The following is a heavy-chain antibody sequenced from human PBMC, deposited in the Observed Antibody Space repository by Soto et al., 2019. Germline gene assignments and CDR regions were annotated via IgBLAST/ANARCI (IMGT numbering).Heavy chain of an antibody. Sequence: GGSLRLSCAASGFTFSSYAMSWVRQAPGKGLEWVSAISGSGSSTYYADSVKGRFTISRDNSKNSLYLQMNSLRDEDTAVYYCARQITMIVVVMGYYGMDVWGQGTTVTVSS. V-gene: IGHV3-23*01. J-gene: IGHJ6*02. CDR2: ISGSGSST. D-gene: IGHD3-22*01. CDR3: ARQITMIVVVMGYYGMDV. CDR1: GFTFSSYA.